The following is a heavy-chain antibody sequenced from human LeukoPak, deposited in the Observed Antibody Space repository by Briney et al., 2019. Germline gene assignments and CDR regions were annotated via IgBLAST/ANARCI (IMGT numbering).Heavy chain of an antibody. D-gene: IGHD1-1*01. V-gene: IGHV3-30*18. CDR1: GFNFTYYA. CDR2: VLYDGNDG. J-gene: IGHJ4*02. CDR3: AKLAWNDGSYYFDY. Sequence: GGSLRLSCIGAGFNFTYYAIYWVRQAPGKGLEWVAVVLYDGNDGYYAASVKGRFSISRDNSQNTVTLQMNNLRVDDTAIYYCAKLAWNDGSYYFDYWGQGTLVTVSS.